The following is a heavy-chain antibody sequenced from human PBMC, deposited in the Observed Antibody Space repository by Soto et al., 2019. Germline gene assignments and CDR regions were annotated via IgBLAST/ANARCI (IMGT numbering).Heavy chain of an antibody. D-gene: IGHD7-27*01. CDR1: AGSISTSNYY. V-gene: IGHV4-39*01. Sequence: SETQSLTCILSAGSISTSNYYCAWIRQPPGKALEGIGSIPFSPSTHYNPSLWSRVTISVHTSQNENSLRPGYVTVADTAVYYCPRAWGSRNRNSFDNWGHGTMVTVSS. J-gene: IGHJ4*03. CDR3: PRAWGSRNRNSFDN. CDR2: IPFSPST.